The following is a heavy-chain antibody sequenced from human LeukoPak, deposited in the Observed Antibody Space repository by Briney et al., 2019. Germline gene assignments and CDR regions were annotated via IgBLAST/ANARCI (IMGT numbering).Heavy chain of an antibody. CDR1: GFTVSDNY. D-gene: IGHD1-7*01. CDR3: ARDLPRITGTTNRLDY. Sequence: GGSLRLSCAASGFTVSDNYISWVRQAPGKGLEWVSYVFSGDSTYYADSVKGRFTISRDNSKNMVYLQINSLRPEDTAVYYCARDLPRITGTTNRLDYWGQGTLVTVSS. J-gene: IGHJ4*02. V-gene: IGHV3-66*01. CDR2: VFSGDST.